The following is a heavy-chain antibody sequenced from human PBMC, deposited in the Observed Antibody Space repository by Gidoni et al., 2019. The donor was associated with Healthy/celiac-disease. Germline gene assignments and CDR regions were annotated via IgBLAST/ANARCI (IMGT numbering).Heavy chain of an antibody. J-gene: IGHJ5*02. V-gene: IGHV3-30*18. CDR3: AKGLEEYQLLSPMWFDP. CDR2: ISYDGSNK. D-gene: IGHD2-2*01. CDR1: SSYG. Sequence: SSYGMHWVRQAPGKGLEWVAVISYDGSNKYYADSVKGRFTISRDNSKNTLYLQMNSLRAEDTAVYYCAKGLEEYQLLSPMWFDPWGQGTLVTVSS.